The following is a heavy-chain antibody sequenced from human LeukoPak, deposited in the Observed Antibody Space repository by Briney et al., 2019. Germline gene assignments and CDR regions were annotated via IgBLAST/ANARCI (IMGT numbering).Heavy chain of an antibody. Sequence: SETLSLTCTVSGGSVSSGSYYWSWVRQPPGTGLEWLGYIYYSGSTNYNPSLKSRVTISVDTSKNQFSLKLSSVTAADTAVYYCARGVGYCSSTSCYAGTYYYYGMDVWGKGTTVTVSS. CDR1: GGSVSSGSYY. CDR3: ARGVGYCSSTSCYAGTYYYYGMDV. CDR2: IYYSGST. D-gene: IGHD2-2*01. J-gene: IGHJ6*04. V-gene: IGHV4-61*01.